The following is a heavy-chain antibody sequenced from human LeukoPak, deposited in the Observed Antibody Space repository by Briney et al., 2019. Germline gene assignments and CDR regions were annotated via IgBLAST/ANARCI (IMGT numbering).Heavy chain of an antibody. J-gene: IGHJ4*02. CDR1: GDSISTYY. V-gene: IGHV4-4*07. Sequence: SETLSLTCTVSGDSISTYYWSWIRQSAGKGLEWIGRIYTSGSTNYNPSLKSRVTMSVDTSKNQFSLKLSSVTAADTAVYHCARAGYYYDGSGYYYADYWGQGTLVTVSS. CDR3: ARAGYYYDGSGYYYADY. CDR2: IYTSGST. D-gene: IGHD3-22*01.